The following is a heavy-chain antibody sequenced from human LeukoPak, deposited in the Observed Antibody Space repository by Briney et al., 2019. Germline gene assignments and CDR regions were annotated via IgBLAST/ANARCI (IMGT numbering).Heavy chain of an antibody. J-gene: IGHJ4*02. CDR3: ARYGYSSSWTIDY. V-gene: IGHV1-2*02. D-gene: IGHD6-13*01. Sequence: GASVKVSCKASGYTFTGYYMHWVRQAPGQGLEWMGWINPNSGGTNYARKFQGRVTMTRDTSISTAYMELSRLRSDDTAVYYCARYGYSSSWTIDYWGQGTLVTVSS. CDR1: GYTFTGYY. CDR2: INPNSGGT.